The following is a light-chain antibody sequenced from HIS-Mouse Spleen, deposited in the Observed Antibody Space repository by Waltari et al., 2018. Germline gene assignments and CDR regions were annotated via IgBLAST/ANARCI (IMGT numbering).Light chain of an antibody. CDR3: CSYAGSYTLV. J-gene: IGLJ2*01. Sequence: SYELTQPPSVSVSPGQTARITCSGDALPKQYAYWYQQKPGQAPVLVIDKDSERPSGVHDRFSGSQSGNTAALTISGLQAEDEADYYCCSYAGSYTLVFGGGTKLTVL. CDR2: KDS. CDR1: ALPKQY. V-gene: IGLV3-25*02.